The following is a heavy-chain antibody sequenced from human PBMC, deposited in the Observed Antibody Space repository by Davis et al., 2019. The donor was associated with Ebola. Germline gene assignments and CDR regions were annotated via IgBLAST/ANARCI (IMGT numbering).Heavy chain of an antibody. CDR1: GHTFSNYA. V-gene: IGHV1-3*01. D-gene: IGHD6-19*01. Sequence: ASVKVSCKAPGHTFSNYAMHWVRQAPGQRLEWMGWIHGGNGTRKYSQKFQGRVTITMDTSASTAYMELSSLRSEDTAVYYCARATFAYNSGWYADYWGQGTLVTVSS. CDR2: IHGGNGTR. J-gene: IGHJ4*02. CDR3: ARATFAYNSGWYADY.